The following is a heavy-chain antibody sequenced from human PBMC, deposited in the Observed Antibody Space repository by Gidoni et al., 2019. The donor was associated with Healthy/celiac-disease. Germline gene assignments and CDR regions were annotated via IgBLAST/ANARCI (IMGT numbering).Heavy chain of an antibody. D-gene: IGHD3-22*01. CDR1: GGSISSSNW. V-gene: IGHV4-4*02. Sequence: QVQLQESGPGLVKPSGTLSLTCAVSGGSISSSNWWSWVRQPPGKGLEWIGEINHSGSTNYNPSLKSRVTISVDKSKNQFSLKLSSVTAADTAVYYCARSHHLYYYDSSGYYLDYWGQGTLVTVSS. CDR3: ARSHHLYYYDSSGYYLDY. J-gene: IGHJ4*02. CDR2: INHSGST.